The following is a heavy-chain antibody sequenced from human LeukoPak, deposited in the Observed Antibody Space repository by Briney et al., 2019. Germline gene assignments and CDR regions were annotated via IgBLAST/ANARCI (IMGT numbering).Heavy chain of an antibody. CDR3: AKDLRGIAARPGWFDP. J-gene: IGHJ5*02. V-gene: IGHV3-23*01. D-gene: IGHD6-6*01. Sequence: GGSLRLSCAASGFTFSSYAMSWVRQAPGKGLEWVSAISGSGGNTYYADSVKGRFTISRDNSKNTLYLQMNSLRAEDTAVYYCAKDLRGIAARPGWFDPWGQGTLVTVSS. CDR1: GFTFSSYA. CDR2: ISGSGGNT.